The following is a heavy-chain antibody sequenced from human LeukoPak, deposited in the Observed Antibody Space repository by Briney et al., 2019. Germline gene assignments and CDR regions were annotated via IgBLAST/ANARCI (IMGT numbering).Heavy chain of an antibody. CDR1: GFTFGNSA. D-gene: IGHD4-17*01. Sequence: WGSLRLSCAASGFTFGNSAMTWGRPVPGKGLPWVSTISHSGDTTYYADFVKGRFAIARDNSMNTLYLQMNSLSADDTALYYCARGGDYGVKIDYWGPGIKVTVSS. V-gene: IGHV3-23*01. CDR3: ARGGDYGVKIDY. CDR2: ISHSGDTT. J-gene: IGHJ4*02.